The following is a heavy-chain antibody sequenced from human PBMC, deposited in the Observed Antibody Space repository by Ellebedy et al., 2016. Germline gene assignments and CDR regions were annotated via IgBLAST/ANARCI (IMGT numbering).Heavy chain of an antibody. CDR3: ASRAIAVTGTDPPRDYYYGMDV. D-gene: IGHD6-19*01. CDR2: ISSSATYI. V-gene: IGHV3-21*01. J-gene: IGHJ6*02. Sequence: GESLKISCAISGFSVSTNYLSWVRQAPGKGLEWVSSISSSATYIYYAGSVRGRFTISRDNAKNSLYLQMDSLGTEDTAVYYCASRAIAVTGTDPPRDYYYGMDVWGQGTTVTVS. CDR1: GFSVSTNY.